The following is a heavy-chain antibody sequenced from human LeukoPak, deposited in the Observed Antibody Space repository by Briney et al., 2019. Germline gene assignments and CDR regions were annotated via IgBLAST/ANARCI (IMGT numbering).Heavy chain of an antibody. V-gene: IGHV3-33*01. J-gene: IGHJ5*02. CDR3: ARVNGPNSGYYYTLDL. Sequence: PGGSLRLSCAASGLTFRNYAMHWVRQAPGGRLEWVAVIWFDETEKYYAASVMGRFTISRDSSESTLYLQMNGLRTEDTAVYYCARVNGPNSGYYYTLDLWGQGTPVTVSS. CDR2: IWFDETEK. D-gene: IGHD3-22*01. CDR1: GLTFRNYA.